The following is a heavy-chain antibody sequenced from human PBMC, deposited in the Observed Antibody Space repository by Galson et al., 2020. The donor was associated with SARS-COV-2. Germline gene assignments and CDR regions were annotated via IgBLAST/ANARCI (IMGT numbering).Heavy chain of an antibody. J-gene: IGHJ6*02. V-gene: IGHV1-2*02. CDR1: GYTFTGYY. CDR3: ARAYMVRGVVVSEGNCYYVGGVDV. Sequence: ASVTVSCKASGYTFTGYYMHWVRQAPGQGIEWMGWINPNSGGTNYAQKFQGRVTMTRDTSISTAYMELSRLRSDDTAVYYCARAYMVRGVVVSEGNCYYVGGVDVWGRGTTVTASS. CDR2: INPNSGGT. D-gene: IGHD3-10*01.